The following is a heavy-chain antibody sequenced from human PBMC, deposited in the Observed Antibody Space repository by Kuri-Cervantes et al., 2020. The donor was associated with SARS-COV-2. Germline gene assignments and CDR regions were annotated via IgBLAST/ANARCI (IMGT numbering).Heavy chain of an antibody. CDR3: ARLEPTMVRIAGDGGGFDY. D-gene: IGHD3-10*01. V-gene: IGHV4-59*08. Sequence: SETLSLTCTVSGGSISSHYWSWIRQPPGKGLEWIGYINYSGSTNYNPSLKSRVTISVDTSKNQFSLKLSSVTAADTAAYYCARLEPTMVRIAGDGGGFDYWGQGTLVTVSS. CDR2: INYSGST. CDR1: GGSISSHY. J-gene: IGHJ4*02.